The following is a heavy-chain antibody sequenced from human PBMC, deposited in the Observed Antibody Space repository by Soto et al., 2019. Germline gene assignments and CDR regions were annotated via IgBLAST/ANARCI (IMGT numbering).Heavy chain of an antibody. J-gene: IGHJ4*02. Sequence: VQLVESGGGLVKPGGSLRLSCAASGFTFSSYSMNWVRQAPGKGLEWVAVISYDGSNKYYADSVKGRFTISRDNSKNTLYLQMNSLRAEDTAVYYCARDPSSSSLLSGYWGQGTLVTVSS. V-gene: IGHV3-30*03. D-gene: IGHD6-6*01. CDR3: ARDPSSSSLLSGY. CDR2: ISYDGSNK. CDR1: GFTFSSYS.